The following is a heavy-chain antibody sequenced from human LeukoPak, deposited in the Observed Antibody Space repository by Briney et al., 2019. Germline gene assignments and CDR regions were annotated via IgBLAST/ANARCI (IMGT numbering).Heavy chain of an antibody. D-gene: IGHD4-17*01. J-gene: IGHJ4*02. CDR2: ISGYNGNT. V-gene: IGHV1-18*01. CDR3: ARDLSLGRHDDGEPFDS. CDR1: GYTFTNHG. Sequence: ASVKVSCKSSGYTFTNHGISWVRQAPGQGLEWMGWISGYNGNTNNVQKFRGRITMTTDTSTSTAYLQLRSLSSDDTALYYCARDLSLGRHDDGEPFDSWGQGTLVTASS.